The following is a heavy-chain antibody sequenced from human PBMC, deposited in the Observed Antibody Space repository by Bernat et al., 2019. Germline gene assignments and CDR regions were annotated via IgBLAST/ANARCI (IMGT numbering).Heavy chain of an antibody. CDR3: ARADDYGEYYFDY. CDR2: ISYDGSNK. V-gene: IGHV3-30*03. CDR1: GFTFSSYG. J-gene: IGHJ4*02. Sequence: QVQLVESGGGVVQPGRSLRLSCAASGFTFSSYGMHWVRQAPGKGLEWVAVISYDGSNKYYADSVKGRFTISRDNSKNTLYLQMNSLKTEDTAVYYCARADDYGEYYFDYWGQGTLVTVSS. D-gene: IGHD4-17*01.